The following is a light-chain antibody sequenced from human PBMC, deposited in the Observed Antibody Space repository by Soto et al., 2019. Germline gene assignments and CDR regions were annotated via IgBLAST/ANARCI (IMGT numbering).Light chain of an antibody. V-gene: IGKV3-15*01. CDR1: QSVSSN. Sequence: IVMTQSPATLSVSPGERATLSCRASQSVSSNLAWYQQKPGQAPRLLIYGASTRATGIQARFSGSGSGTEFTLTISSLQSEDFAVYYCQQYNNWPPWTFGEGTKVDIK. J-gene: IGKJ1*01. CDR3: QQYNNWPPWT. CDR2: GAS.